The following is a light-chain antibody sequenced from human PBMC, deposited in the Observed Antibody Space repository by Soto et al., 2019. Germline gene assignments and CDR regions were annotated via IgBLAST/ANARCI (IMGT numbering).Light chain of an antibody. CDR1: QSVSSN. V-gene: IGKV3-15*01. J-gene: IGKJ5*01. CDR2: GAS. CDR3: QQYNNLAIT. Sequence: IVMTQSQATLSVSPGERATLSCRASQSVSSNLAWYQQKPGQAPRPLIYGASTRATGITARFSGRGSGTKFTVTSSSLQFEDFAVYYCQQYNNLAITFGQGTRLEMK.